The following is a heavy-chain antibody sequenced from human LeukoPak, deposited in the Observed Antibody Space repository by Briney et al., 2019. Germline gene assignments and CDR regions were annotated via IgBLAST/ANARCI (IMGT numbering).Heavy chain of an antibody. Sequence: GESLKISCKGSGYTFTSYWIGWVRQMPGEGLEWMGSIYPGDSDTRYSPSFQGQVTISADKSITTAYLQWSSLKASDTAMYYCARGVFITTVTQFDYWGQGTPVTVSS. V-gene: IGHV5-51*01. CDR3: ARGVFITTVTQFDY. J-gene: IGHJ4*02. D-gene: IGHD4-17*01. CDR2: IYPGDSDT. CDR1: GYTFTSYW.